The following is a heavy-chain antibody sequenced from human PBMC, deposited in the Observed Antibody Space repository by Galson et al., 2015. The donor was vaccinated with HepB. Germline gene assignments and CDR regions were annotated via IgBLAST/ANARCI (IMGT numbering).Heavy chain of an antibody. CDR1: GGSISSGSYY. V-gene: IGHV4-61*01. J-gene: IGHJ6*02. Sequence: TLSLTCTVSGGSISSGSYYWSWIRQPPGKGLEWIGYIYYSGSTNYNPSLKSRVTISVDTSKNQFSLKLSSVTAADTAVYYCARGLSGYYYYGMDVWGQGTTVTVSS. CDR2: IYYSGST. CDR3: ARGLSGYYYYGMDV. D-gene: IGHD2/OR15-2a*01.